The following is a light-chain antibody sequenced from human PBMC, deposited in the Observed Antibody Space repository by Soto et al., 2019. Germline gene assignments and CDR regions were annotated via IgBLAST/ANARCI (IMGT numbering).Light chain of an antibody. J-gene: IGKJ1*01. Sequence: EIVLTQSPGTLSLSPGERATLSCRASQSVSHSYLAWYQQRPGQAPRLLIYAASSRATGIPDRFSGRGSGTDFTLTISRLEPEDFAVYYCQQYGSSPWTFGQGTKVEIK. V-gene: IGKV3-20*01. CDR1: QSVSHSY. CDR3: QQYGSSPWT. CDR2: AAS.